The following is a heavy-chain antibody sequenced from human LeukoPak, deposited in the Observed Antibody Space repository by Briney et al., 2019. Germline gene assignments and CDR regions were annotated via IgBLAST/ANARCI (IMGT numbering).Heavy chain of an antibody. Sequence: GGSLRLSCTASGFTFSSYAMSWVRQAPGKGLEWVSAISASGGSTYYADSVKGRFTISRDNSQNTLYLQVNSLRAEDTAVYYCAKGLVPAAIRVVDYWGQGTLVTVSS. CDR3: AKGLVPAAIRVVDY. J-gene: IGHJ4*02. CDR2: ISASGGST. V-gene: IGHV3-23*01. D-gene: IGHD2-2*01. CDR1: GFTFSSYA.